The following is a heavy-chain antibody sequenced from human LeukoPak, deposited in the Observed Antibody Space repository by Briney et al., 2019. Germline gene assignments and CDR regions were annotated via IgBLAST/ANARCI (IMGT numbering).Heavy chain of an antibody. CDR3: ARERRVPYGDYDY. V-gene: IGHV4-39*07. Sequence: SETLSLTCTVSGGSISSSSYYWGWIRQPPGKGLEWIGSIYYSGSTYYNPSLKSRVTISVDTSKNQFSLKLSSVTAADTAVYYCARERRVPYGDYDYWGQGTLVTVSS. CDR1: GGSISSSSYY. J-gene: IGHJ4*02. CDR2: IYYSGST. D-gene: IGHD4-17*01.